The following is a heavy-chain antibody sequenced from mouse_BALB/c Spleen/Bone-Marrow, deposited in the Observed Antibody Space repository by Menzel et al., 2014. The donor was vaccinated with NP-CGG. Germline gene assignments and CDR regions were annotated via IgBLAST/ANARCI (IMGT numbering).Heavy chain of an antibody. CDR1: GFDFSRYW. CDR3: TKLGYYGGFAY. V-gene: IGHV4-1*02. D-gene: IGHD2-3*01. J-gene: IGHJ3*01. CDR2: INPDSSTI. Sequence: EVQLVESGGGLVQPGGSLKLSCAASGFDFSRYWMSWVRQAPGKGLEWIGEINPDSSTINYTPSLKDKFIISRDNAKNTLYLQMSKVRSEDTALYYCTKLGYYGGFAYWGQGTLVTVSA.